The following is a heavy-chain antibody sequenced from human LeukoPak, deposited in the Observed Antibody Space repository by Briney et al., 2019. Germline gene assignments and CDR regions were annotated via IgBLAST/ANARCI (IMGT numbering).Heavy chain of an antibody. J-gene: IGHJ4*02. CDR1: GYTFTFHY. Sequence: ASVKVSCKASGYTFTFHYIHLVRQAPGQGLEWMGIINPSNGDTNYAQRFQGRVTMTRGTSTSTVYMELSSLDSEDTAVYYCARESDVGKDFDCWGQGTLVTVSS. V-gene: IGHV1-46*01. CDR2: INPSNGDT. D-gene: IGHD1-1*01. CDR3: ARESDVGKDFDC.